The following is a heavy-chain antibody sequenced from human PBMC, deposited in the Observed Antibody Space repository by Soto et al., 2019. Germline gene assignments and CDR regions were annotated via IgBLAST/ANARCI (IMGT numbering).Heavy chain of an antibody. Sequence: EVQLVESGGGLVKPGGSLRLSCAASGFTFSSYSMNWVRQAPGKGLEWVSSISSSSSYIYYADSVKGRFTISRDNAKNQLLLQMNSLGAGDTAVDYRAGGGQPRSYGMDVWGQGTTVTVSS. J-gene: IGHJ6*02. V-gene: IGHV3-21*01. CDR3: AGGGQPRSYGMDV. CDR1: GFTFSSYS. D-gene: IGHD3-16*01. CDR2: ISSSSSYI.